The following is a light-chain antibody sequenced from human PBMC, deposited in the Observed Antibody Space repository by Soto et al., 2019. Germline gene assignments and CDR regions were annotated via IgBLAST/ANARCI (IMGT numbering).Light chain of an antibody. CDR3: HQRQSWPRT. V-gene: IGKV3-11*01. J-gene: IGKJ1*01. CDR2: DAS. Sequence: EIVLTQSPVTLSLSPGERATLSCRASQSVSSYLALYQQTPGQAPRLLIYDASNRATGISARFSGSGSGTDFTLTISSLEPEDFALYYCHQRQSWPRTFGQGTKVDIK. CDR1: QSVSSY.